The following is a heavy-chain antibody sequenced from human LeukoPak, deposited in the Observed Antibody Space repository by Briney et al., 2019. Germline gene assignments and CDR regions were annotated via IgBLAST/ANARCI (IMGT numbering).Heavy chain of an antibody. J-gene: IGHJ5*02. CDR2: IYYTGST. V-gene: IGHV4-39*01. Sequence: SETLSLTCIVSGGSISSSDYYWGWIRQPPGKGLEWIGSIYYTGSTYYNPSLKSRVTISVDTSKNQFSLKLISVTAADTAVYYCAVPVANWLTPPRFDPWGQGTLVTVSS. CDR3: AVPVANWLTPPRFDP. CDR1: GGSISSSDYY. D-gene: IGHD2-2*01.